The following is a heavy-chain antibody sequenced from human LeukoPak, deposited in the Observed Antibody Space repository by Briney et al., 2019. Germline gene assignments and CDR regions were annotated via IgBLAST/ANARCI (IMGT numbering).Heavy chain of an antibody. CDR1: GGSISSSSYY. J-gene: IGHJ3*02. CDR3: ASSDKWELHDDAFDI. V-gene: IGHV4-39*01. Sequence: SETLSLTCTVSGGSISSSSYYWGWIRQPPGKGLEWIGSIYYSGSTYYNPSLKSRVTISVDTSKNQFSLKLSSVTAADTAVYYCASSDKWELHDDAFDIWDQGTMVTVSS. D-gene: IGHD1-26*01. CDR2: IYYSGST.